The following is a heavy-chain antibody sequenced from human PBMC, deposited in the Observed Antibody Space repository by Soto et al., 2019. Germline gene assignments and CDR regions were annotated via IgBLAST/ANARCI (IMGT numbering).Heavy chain of an antibody. V-gene: IGHV3-23*01. CDR3: AEGSIEYSASVDQ. CDR2: ISARGGSS. D-gene: IGHD5-12*01. J-gene: IGHJ4*02. Sequence: EVQLLESGGGLVQPGGSLRLACAASGFSCNSYAMVWVRQAPGKGLEWVSVISARGGSSYFADSVKGRFTISRDNSKNVLSLEMNNLRAEDTATYFCAEGSIEYSASVDQWGQGTLVLVSS. CDR1: GFSCNSYA.